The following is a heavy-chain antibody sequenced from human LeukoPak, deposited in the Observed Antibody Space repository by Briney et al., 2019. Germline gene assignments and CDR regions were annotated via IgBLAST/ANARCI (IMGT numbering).Heavy chain of an antibody. D-gene: IGHD3-22*01. Sequence: PGGSLRLSCAASGFSFSGYGMHWVRQAPGKGLEWVAFIRYDGSNEYYADSVKGRFTISRDKSKNTLSLQMNGLRVEDTAVYYCAREFSYYYDSSGSYFDYWGQGTQVTVSS. CDR2: IRYDGSNE. J-gene: IGHJ4*02. CDR1: GFSFSGYG. V-gene: IGHV3-30*02. CDR3: AREFSYYYDSSGSYFDY.